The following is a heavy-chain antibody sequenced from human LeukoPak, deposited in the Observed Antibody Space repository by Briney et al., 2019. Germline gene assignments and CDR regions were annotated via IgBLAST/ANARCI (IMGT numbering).Heavy chain of an antibody. CDR3: ARGGSSWNGFVGY. CDR2: INPSGGST. CDR1: GYTFTSYY. V-gene: IGHV1-46*01. D-gene: IGHD6-13*01. J-gene: IGHJ4*02. Sequence: ASVKVSCRASGYTFTSYYMHWVRQAPGQGLEWMGIINPSGGSTTYAQKFQGRVTMTRDTSTSTVYMELSSLRSEDTAVYYCARGGSSWNGFVGYWGQGTLVTVSP.